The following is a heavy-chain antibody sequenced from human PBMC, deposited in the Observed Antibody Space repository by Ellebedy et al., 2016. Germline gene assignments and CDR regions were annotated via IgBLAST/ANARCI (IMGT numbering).Heavy chain of an antibody. CDR1: GFTFSNFF. V-gene: IGHV3-23*01. CDR3: ARDKGLAGFDY. D-gene: IGHD3/OR15-3a*01. Sequence: GGSLRLXXATSGFTFSNFFMSWVRQTPGKGLEWVSTISGDGGSTNLADSVKGRFTISRDNSKNTLYLQMNSLRAEDTAVYYCARDKGLAGFDYWGQGTLVTVSS. J-gene: IGHJ4*02. CDR2: ISGDGGST.